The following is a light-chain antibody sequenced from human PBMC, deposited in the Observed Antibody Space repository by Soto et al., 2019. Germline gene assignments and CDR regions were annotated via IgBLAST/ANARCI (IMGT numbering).Light chain of an antibody. J-gene: IGKJ5*01. CDR1: QSVSSY. CDR2: DAS. Sequence: EIVLTQSPSTLALSPGERATLSCRASQSVSSYLAWYQQKPGQAPRLLIYDASNRATGIPARFSGSGSGTDFTLTISSLEPADFAVYYCQQRSNTFGQGTRLEIK. CDR3: QQRSNT. V-gene: IGKV3-11*01.